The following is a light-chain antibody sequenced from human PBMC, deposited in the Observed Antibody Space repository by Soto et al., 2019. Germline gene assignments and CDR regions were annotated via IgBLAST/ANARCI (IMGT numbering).Light chain of an antibody. V-gene: IGLV2-14*01. CDR3: SSYTRSGYV. Sequence: QSVLTQPASVSGSPGQSITISCTGTSSDVGGYNYVSWYQQHPGKAPKLMIYDVSNRPSGVSNRFSGSKSGNTASLTISGLQAEDEADYYCSSYTRSGYVFGTGTKVTVL. J-gene: IGLJ1*01. CDR2: DVS. CDR1: SSDVGGYNY.